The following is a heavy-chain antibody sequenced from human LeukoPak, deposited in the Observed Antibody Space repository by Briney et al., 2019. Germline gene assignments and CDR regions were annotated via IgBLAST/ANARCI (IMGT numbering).Heavy chain of an antibody. Sequence: GGSLRLSCAASGFTFSSYSMNWVRQAPGKGLEWVSSISSSSSYIYYADSVKGRFTISRDNAKNSLYLQMNSLRAEDTAVYYCARETYYDFWSGHPTRYFDLWGRGTLVTVSS. CDR3: ARETYYDFWSGHPTRYFDL. D-gene: IGHD3-3*01. CDR1: GFTFSSYS. J-gene: IGHJ2*01. V-gene: IGHV3-21*01. CDR2: ISSSSSYI.